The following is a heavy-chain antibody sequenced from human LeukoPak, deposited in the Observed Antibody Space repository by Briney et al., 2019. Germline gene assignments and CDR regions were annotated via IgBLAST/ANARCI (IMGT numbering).Heavy chain of an antibody. Sequence: PSETLSLTCTVSGGSISSYYWSWLRQPPGKGLEWIGYIYYSGSTNYSPSLKSRVTISVDTSKNQFSLKLSSVTAADTAVYYCARDGGGYYYYGMDVWGQRTTVTVSS. CDR3: ARDGGGYYYYGMDV. V-gene: IGHV4-59*08. D-gene: IGHD6-25*01. CDR2: IYYSGST. CDR1: GGSISSYY. J-gene: IGHJ6*02.